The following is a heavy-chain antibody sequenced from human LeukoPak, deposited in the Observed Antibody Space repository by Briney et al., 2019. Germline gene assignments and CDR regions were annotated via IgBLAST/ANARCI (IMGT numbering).Heavy chain of an antibody. CDR2: ISYDGTNK. V-gene: IGHV3-30-3*01. J-gene: IGHJ4*02. CDR3: ARDKQWLFCFDQ. Sequence: GGSLRLSCGASGFSFSHYAMHWVRQAPAKGREGVAVISYDGTNKHYADSVKGRFTISRDNSKNTLYLQMNSLRAEDTAVYYCARDKQWLFCFDQWGQGTPVTVSS. CDR1: GFSFSHYA. D-gene: IGHD6-19*01.